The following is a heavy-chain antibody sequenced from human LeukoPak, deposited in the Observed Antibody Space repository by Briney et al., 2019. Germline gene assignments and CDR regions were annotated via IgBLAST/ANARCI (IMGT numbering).Heavy chain of an antibody. CDR3: ARGPDYYYGSGSYYGPPYYFDY. V-gene: IGHV3-23*01. CDR2: ISGSGGST. Sequence: GGSLRLSCAASGFTFSSYAMSWVRQAPGKGLEWVSAISGSGGSTYYADSVKGRFTISRDNSKNTLYLQMNSLRAEDTAVYYCARGPDYYYGSGSYYGPPYYFDYWGQGTLVTVSS. J-gene: IGHJ4*02. D-gene: IGHD3-10*01. CDR1: GFTFSSYA.